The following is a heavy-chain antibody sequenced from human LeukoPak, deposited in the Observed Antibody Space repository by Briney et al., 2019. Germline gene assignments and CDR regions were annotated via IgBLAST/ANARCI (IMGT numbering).Heavy chain of an antibody. J-gene: IGHJ4*02. CDR3: ARVSCSGDSCYSLFDF. CDR1: GYTFTSYY. V-gene: IGHV1-46*01. D-gene: IGHD2-15*01. CDR2: VNPSGGST. Sequence: ASVKVSCKASGYTFTSYYMHWVRQAPGQGLEWMGIVNPSGGSTNYAQKFQGRVTMTRDTSTSTVYMELSSLRSEDTALYYCARVSCSGDSCYSLFDFWGQGTLVTVSS.